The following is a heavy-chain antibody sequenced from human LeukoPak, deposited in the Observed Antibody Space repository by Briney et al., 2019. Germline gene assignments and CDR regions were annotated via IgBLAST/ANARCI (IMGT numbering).Heavy chain of an antibody. D-gene: IGHD3-10*01. Sequence: SETLSLTCAIYGGPFGIYYWSWIRQPPGKGLEWIGEINHSGSTNYNPSLKSRVTISGDTSKNQFSLKLSSVTAADPAVYYCAGPGAGDPDYWGQGTLVTVSS. J-gene: IGHJ4*02. V-gene: IGHV4-34*01. CDR2: INHSGST. CDR1: GGPFGIYY. CDR3: AGPGAGDPDY.